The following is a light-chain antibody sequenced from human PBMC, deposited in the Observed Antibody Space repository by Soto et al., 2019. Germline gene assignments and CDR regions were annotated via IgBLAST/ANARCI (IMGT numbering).Light chain of an antibody. CDR2: GAS. CDR1: QSLSSSF. J-gene: IGKJ1*01. Sequence: EIVLTQSPGTLSSSPGQRATLYCRASQSLSSSFLAWYQQKPGQAPRLLIYGASSRAAGVPDRFSGSWSGTDFTLTISSLEPEDFAVYFCHQFATSRTFGQGTKVDMK. CDR3: HQFATSRT. V-gene: IGKV3-20*01.